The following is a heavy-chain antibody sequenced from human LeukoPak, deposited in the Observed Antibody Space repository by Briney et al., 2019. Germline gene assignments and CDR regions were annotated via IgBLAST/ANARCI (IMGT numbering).Heavy chain of an antibody. CDR3: AKRGGGTMFAFDI. V-gene: IGHV3-23*01. J-gene: IGHJ3*02. CDR2: ISGSGGST. Sequence: PGGSLRLSCAASGFTFSSYAMSWVRQAPGKGLEWVSAISGSGGSTYYADSVKGRFTIFRDNSKNILYLQMNSLRAEDTAIYYCAKRGGGTMFAFDIWGQGTMVTVSS. CDR1: GFTFSSYA. D-gene: IGHD3-10*02.